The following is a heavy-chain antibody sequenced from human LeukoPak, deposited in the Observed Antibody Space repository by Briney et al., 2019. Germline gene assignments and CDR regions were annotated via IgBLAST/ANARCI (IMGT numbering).Heavy chain of an antibody. CDR1: GFTFSSYW. CDR3: ARPKGGTGYSSGWSLDWYFDL. D-gene: IGHD6-19*01. Sequence: PGGSLRLSCAASGFTFSSYWMHWVRQAPGKGLVWVSRINSDGSSTSYADSVKGRFTISRDNAKNSLYLQMNSLRVEDTAVYYCARPKGGTGYSSGWSLDWYFDLWGRGTQVTVSS. J-gene: IGHJ2*01. CDR2: INSDGSST. V-gene: IGHV3-74*01.